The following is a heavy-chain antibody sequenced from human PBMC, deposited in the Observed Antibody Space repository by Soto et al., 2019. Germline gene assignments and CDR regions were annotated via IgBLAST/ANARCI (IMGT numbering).Heavy chain of an antibody. V-gene: IGHV1-18*04. CDR3: ASGSTHYNMDV. J-gene: IGHJ6*02. D-gene: IGHD1-1*01. CDR2: ISGYNANT. CDR1: GYTFTNNG. Sequence: QVQLVQSGGEVRKPGASVKVSCKTSGYTFTNNGINWVRQAPGQGLEWMGWISGYNANTKYAQKFKGRVTLTTDTLTSTAFMELRSLRSDDTSGFYCASGSTHYNMDVWGQGTTVTVS.